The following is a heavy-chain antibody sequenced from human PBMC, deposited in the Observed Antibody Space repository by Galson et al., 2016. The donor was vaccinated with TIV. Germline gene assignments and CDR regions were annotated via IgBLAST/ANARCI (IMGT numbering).Heavy chain of an antibody. D-gene: IGHD7-27*01. Sequence: TLSLTCTVSSDSIINYYLSWIRQPPGKGLEWIGYISDSGRSNENPSLKSRVTISVDTSKKQISLELKSVTAADTAMYYCARDLGLGAFDIWGQGTMVTVSS. CDR1: SDSIINYY. J-gene: IGHJ3*02. CDR2: ISDSGRS. V-gene: IGHV4-59*01. CDR3: ARDLGLGAFDI.